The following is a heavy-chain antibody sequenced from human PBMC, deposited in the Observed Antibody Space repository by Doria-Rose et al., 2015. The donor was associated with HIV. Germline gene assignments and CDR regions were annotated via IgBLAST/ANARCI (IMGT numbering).Heavy chain of an antibody. J-gene: IGHJ4*02. Sequence: QESGPVLVKPTETLTLTCTVSGVSLSSPGMGVSWIRQPPGKALEWLANIFSDDERSYKTSLKSRLTISRGTSKSQVVLTMTDTDRVDTATYYCARIKSSRWYHKYYFDFWGQGTLVIVSA. CDR3: ARIKSSRWYHKYYFDF. CDR2: IFSDDER. D-gene: IGHD6-13*01. V-gene: IGHV2-26*01. CDR1: GVSLSSPGMG.